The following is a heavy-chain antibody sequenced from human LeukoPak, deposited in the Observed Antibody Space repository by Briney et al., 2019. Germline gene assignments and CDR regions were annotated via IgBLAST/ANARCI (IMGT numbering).Heavy chain of an antibody. CDR3: AKDWVLRYFDWLLSFDY. CDR1: GFTFSSYA. CDR2: ISGSGGST. D-gene: IGHD3-9*01. J-gene: IGHJ4*02. V-gene: IGHV3-23*01. Sequence: GGSLRLSGAASGFTFSSYAMSWVRQAPGKGLEWVSAISGSGGSTYYADSVKGRFTISRDNSKNTLYLQMNSLRAEDTAVYYCAKDWVLRYFDWLLSFDYWGQGTLVTVSS.